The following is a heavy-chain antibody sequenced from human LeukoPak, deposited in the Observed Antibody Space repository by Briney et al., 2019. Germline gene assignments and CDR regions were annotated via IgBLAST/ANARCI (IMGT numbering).Heavy chain of an antibody. CDR3: ARDQRGYSGYGPYYYMDV. Sequence: SETLSLTCTVSGGSISSYYWNWIRQPAGKGLEWIGRIYTSGSTNYNPSLKSRVTMSVDTSKNQFSLKLSSVTAADTAVYYCARDQRGYSGYGPYYYMDVWGKGTTVTVSS. CDR1: GGSISSYY. V-gene: IGHV4-4*07. CDR2: IYTSGST. J-gene: IGHJ6*03. D-gene: IGHD5-12*01.